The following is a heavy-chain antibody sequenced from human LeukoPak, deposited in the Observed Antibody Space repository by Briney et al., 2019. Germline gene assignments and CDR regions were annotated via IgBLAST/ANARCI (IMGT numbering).Heavy chain of an antibody. V-gene: IGHV4-59*12. CDR2: IYYSGST. J-gene: IGHJ4*02. D-gene: IGHD6-13*01. CDR1: GGSISSYY. CDR3: ARDVVAAAGTWDY. Sequence: PSETLSLTCTVSGGSISSYYWSWIRQPPGKGLEWIGYIYYSGSTNYNPSLNSRVTMSVDTSKNQLSLKLSSVTAADTAVYYCARDVVAAAGTWDYWGQGTLVTVSS.